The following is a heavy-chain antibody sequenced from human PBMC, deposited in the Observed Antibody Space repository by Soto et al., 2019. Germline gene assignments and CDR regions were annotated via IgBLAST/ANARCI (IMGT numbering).Heavy chain of an antibody. J-gene: IGHJ4*02. CDR2: IIPIFGTA. Sequence: SVKVSCKASGGTFSSYAISWVRQAPGQGLEWMGGIIPIFGTANYAQKFQGRVTITADKSTSTAYMELSSLRSEDTAVYYCARAGLRERWLQSIPRHFDYWGQGTLVTVSS. CDR3: ARAGLRERWLQSIPRHFDY. D-gene: IGHD5-12*01. V-gene: IGHV1-69*06. CDR1: GGTFSSYA.